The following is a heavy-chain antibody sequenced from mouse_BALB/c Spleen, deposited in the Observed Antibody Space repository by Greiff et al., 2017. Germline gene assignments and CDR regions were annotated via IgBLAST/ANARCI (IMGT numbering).Heavy chain of an antibody. CDR1: GYTFTSYY. CDR3: TRGVNSLLRLVYAMDY. V-gene: IGHV1S81*02. Sequence: QVQLKQSGAELVKPGASVKLSCKASGYTFTSYYMYWVKQRPGQGLEWIGEINPSNGGTNFNEKFKSKATLTVDKSSSTAYMQLSSLTSEDSAVYYCTRGVNSLLRLVYAMDYWGQGTSVTVSS. D-gene: IGHD1-2*01. CDR2: INPSNGGT. J-gene: IGHJ4*01.